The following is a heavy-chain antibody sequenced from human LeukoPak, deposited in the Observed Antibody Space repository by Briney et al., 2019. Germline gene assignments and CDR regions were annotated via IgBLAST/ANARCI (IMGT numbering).Heavy chain of an antibody. V-gene: IGHV3-20*01. Sequence: GGSLRLSSAASGFTFDDYGMSCGRQAPGKGLEWVSGINWNGGSTGYADTVKGRFTIPRDKAKTCLYLQMNSLRAEDRALYHCARDMQDDAFDIWGQGKMVTVSS. CDR3: ARDMQDDAFDI. J-gene: IGHJ3*02. CDR1: GFTFDDYG. CDR2: INWNGGST.